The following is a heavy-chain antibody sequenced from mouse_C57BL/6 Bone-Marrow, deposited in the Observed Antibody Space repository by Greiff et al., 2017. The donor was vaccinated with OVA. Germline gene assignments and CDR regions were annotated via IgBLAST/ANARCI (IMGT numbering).Heavy chain of an antibody. D-gene: IGHD1-1*01. CDR2: INPYNGDT. J-gene: IGHJ1*03. CDR3: ARGYYYGSSYRYFDV. CDR1: GYSFTGYF. Sequence: VQLQQSGPELVKPGDSVKISCKASGYSFTGYFMNWVMQSHGKSLEWIGRINPYNGDTFYNQKFKGKATLTVDKSSSTAHMELRSLTSEDSAVYYCARGYYYGSSYRYFDVWGTGTTVTVSS. V-gene: IGHV1-20*01.